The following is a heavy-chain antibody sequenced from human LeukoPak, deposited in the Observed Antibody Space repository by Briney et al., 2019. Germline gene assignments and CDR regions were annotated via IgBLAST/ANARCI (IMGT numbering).Heavy chain of an antibody. CDR3: ANRLNEVHDYEVWDWFDP. D-gene: IGHD4-17*01. CDR1: GGSSNSGDDF. J-gene: IGHJ5*02. Sequence: SQTLSLTCTVSGGSSNSGDDFWAWIRQPPGKGLEWIGYIYHSGSTYYNPSLKSRVTISVDRSKNQFSLKLSSVTAADTAVYYCANRLNEVHDYEVWDWFDPWGQGTLVTVSS. CDR2: IYHSGST. V-gene: IGHV4-30-4*01.